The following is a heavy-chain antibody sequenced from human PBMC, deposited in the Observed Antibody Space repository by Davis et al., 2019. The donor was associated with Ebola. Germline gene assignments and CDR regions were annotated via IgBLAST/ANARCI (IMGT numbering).Heavy chain of an antibody. V-gene: IGHV3-48*03. CDR3: ARGQNYYDSSGYYYYFDY. CDR2: ISSSGSTM. J-gene: IGHJ4*02. D-gene: IGHD3-22*01. CDR1: GFTFTSHE. Sequence: PGGSLRLSCVVSGFTFTSHEMNWVRQAPGKGPEWISYISSSGSTMEYADSVKGRITISRDNAKNSLYLQMNSLRAEDTAVYYCARGQNYYDSSGYYYYFDYWGQGTLVTVSS.